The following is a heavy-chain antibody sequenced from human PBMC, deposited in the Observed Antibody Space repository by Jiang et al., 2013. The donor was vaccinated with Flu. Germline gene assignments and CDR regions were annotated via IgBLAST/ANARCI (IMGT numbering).Heavy chain of an antibody. CDR2: ISYDGSNK. V-gene: IGHV3-30*04. CDR1: GFTFSSYA. CDR3: AKARRTIYSSGWGIDY. J-gene: IGHJ4*02. D-gene: IGHD6-19*01. Sequence: GVVQPGRSLRLSCAASGFTFSSYAMHWVRQAPGKGLEWVAVISYDGSNKYYADSVKGRFTISRDNSKNTLYLQMNSLRAEDTAVYYCAKARRTIYSSGWGIDYWGQGTLVTVSS.